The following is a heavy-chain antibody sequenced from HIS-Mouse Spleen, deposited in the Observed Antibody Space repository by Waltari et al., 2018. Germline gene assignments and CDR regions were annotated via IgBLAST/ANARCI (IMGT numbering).Heavy chain of an antibody. CDR3: ARVGGGGYSSSSGFDY. CDR2: INPNSGGT. J-gene: IGHJ4*02. Sequence: QVQLVQSGAEVKKPGASVKVSCKASGYTFTGSYMHGVRQAPGQGLEWMGWINPNSGGTNYAQKFQGRVTMTRDTSISTAYMELSRLRSDDTAVYYCARVGGGGYSSSSGFDYWGQGTLVTVSS. V-gene: IGHV1-2*02. D-gene: IGHD6-6*01. CDR1: GYTFTGSY.